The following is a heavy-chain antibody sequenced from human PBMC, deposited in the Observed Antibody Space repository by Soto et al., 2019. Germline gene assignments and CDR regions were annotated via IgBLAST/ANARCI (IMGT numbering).Heavy chain of an antibody. D-gene: IGHD2-2*01. CDR3: ARGSSPNYYYYMDV. V-gene: IGHV3-48*01. CDR1: GFTFSSYS. Sequence: GGSLRLSCAASGFTFSSYSMNWVRQAPGKGLEWVSYISSSSSTIYYADSVKGRFTISRDNAKNSLYLQMNSLRAEDTAVYYCARGSSPNYYYYMDVWGKGTTVTVSS. J-gene: IGHJ6*03. CDR2: ISSSSSTI.